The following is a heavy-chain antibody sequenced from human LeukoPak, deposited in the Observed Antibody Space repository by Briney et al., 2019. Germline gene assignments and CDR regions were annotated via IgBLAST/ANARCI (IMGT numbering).Heavy chain of an antibody. J-gene: IGHJ5*02. CDR3: ARHPQYCSGGTCYSFNWFDP. Sequence: AESLSLTCTVSGASISSRNNYCGWIRQPPGKGLEWIGSVYLGGSTYYNPSLKSRVTTSVDTSKNQFSLKLSSVTAADTAVYYCARHPQYCSGGTCYSFNWFDPWGQGTLVTVSS. V-gene: IGHV4-39*01. CDR1: GASISSRNNY. D-gene: IGHD2-15*01. CDR2: VYLGGST.